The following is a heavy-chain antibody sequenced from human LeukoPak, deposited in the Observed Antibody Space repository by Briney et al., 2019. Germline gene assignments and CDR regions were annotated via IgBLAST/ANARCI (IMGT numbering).Heavy chain of an antibody. CDR1: GFTFDDYG. Sequence: GGSLRLSCAASGFTFDDYGMSWVRQAPGKGLEWVSGINWNGGSTGYADSVKGRFTISRDNAKNSLYLQMNSLRAGDTAVYYCARSVVAALFSYYYYYMDVWGKGTTVTVSS. CDR3: ARSVVAALFSYYYYYMDV. V-gene: IGHV3-20*04. J-gene: IGHJ6*03. D-gene: IGHD2-15*01. CDR2: INWNGGST.